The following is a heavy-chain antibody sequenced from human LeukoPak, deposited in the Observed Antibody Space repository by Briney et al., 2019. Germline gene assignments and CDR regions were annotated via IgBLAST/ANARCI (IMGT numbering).Heavy chain of an antibody. CDR3: GRDGVVTSYYFDY. D-gene: IGHD3-3*01. Sequence: GASVKVSCKASRYTFFNYGISWVRQAPGQGLEGIGCISAYDGNTNSAPKLQDRATVTRDISMSTAYMELRSLRSDDTAVYYCGRDGVVTSYYFDYWGQGTLVTVSS. CDR1: RYTFFNYG. V-gene: IGHV1-18*01. CDR2: ISAYDGNT. J-gene: IGHJ4*02.